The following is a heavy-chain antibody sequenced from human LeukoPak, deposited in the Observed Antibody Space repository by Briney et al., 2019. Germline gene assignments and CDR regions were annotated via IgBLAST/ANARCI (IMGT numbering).Heavy chain of an antibody. CDR2: ISAYNGNT. V-gene: IGHV1-18*01. D-gene: IGHD3-10*01. CDR3: ARDVTGYYGSGSSN. J-gene: IGHJ4*02. CDR1: GYTFTSYG. Sequence: ASVKVSCKASGYTFTSYGISWVRQAPGQGLEWMGWISAYNGNTNYAQKLQGRVTMTTDTSTRTAYMELRSLRSDDTAVYYCARDVTGYYGSGSSNWGQGTLVTVSS.